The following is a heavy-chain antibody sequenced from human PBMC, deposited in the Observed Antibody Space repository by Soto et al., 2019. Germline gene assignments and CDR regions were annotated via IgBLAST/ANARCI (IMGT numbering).Heavy chain of an antibody. CDR3: AVTLSGTHAPNGMDV. D-gene: IGHD3-10*01. J-gene: IGHJ6*02. Sequence: QMQLVQSGAEVKKTGSSVNVSCQASGYTFTYRYLHWVRQAPGQALEWMGWITPFNGNTHYAQNFQDRVTITRDRSMSTAYMELSSLRSEDTAMYYCAVTLSGTHAPNGMDVWGQGTTVTVSS. CDR2: ITPFNGNT. V-gene: IGHV1-45*02. CDR1: GYTFTYRY.